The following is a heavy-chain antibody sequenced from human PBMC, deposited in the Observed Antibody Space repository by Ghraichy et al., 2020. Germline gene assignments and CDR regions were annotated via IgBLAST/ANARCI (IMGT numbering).Heavy chain of an antibody. Sequence: SETLSLTCTVSGGSISSYYWSWIRQPPGMGLEWIEYIYYSGNTNYNPSLRSRVTMSVDTSKNQFSLKLSSVTAADTAVYYCARWRPNSTGADFDYWGQGTLVTVSS. J-gene: IGHJ4*02. CDR2: IYYSGNT. CDR3: ARWRPNSTGADFDY. CDR1: GGSISSYY. D-gene: IGHD6-19*01. V-gene: IGHV4-59*01.